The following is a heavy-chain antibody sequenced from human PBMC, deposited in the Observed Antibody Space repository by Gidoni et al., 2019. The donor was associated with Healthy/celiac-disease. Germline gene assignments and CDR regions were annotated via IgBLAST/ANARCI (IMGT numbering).Heavy chain of an antibody. CDR3: ARGTMVRGVITNDAFDI. D-gene: IGHD3-10*01. J-gene: IGHJ3*02. V-gene: IGHV1-2*04. CDR2: INPNSGGT. CDR1: GYTFTGYY. Sequence: QVQLVQSGAEVKKPGASVKVSCKASGYTFTGYYMHWVRQAPGQGLEWMGWINPNSGGTNYAQKFQGWVTMTRDTSISTAYMELSRLRSDDTAVYYCARGTMVRGVITNDAFDIWGQGTMVTVSS.